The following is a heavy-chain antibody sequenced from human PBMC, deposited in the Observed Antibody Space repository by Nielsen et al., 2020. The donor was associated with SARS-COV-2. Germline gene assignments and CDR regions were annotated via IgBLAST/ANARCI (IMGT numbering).Heavy chain of an antibody. CDR3: ARELRYSGSYFDP. CDR2: INPSGGST. J-gene: IGHJ5*02. CDR1: GYTFTSYY. Sequence: ASVKVSCKASGYTFTSYYMHWVRQAPGQGLEWMGIINPSGGSTSYAQKFQGRVTMTRDTSTSTAYMELRSLRSDDTAVYYCARELRYSGSYFDPWGQGTLVTVSS. V-gene: IGHV1-46*01. D-gene: IGHD1-26*01.